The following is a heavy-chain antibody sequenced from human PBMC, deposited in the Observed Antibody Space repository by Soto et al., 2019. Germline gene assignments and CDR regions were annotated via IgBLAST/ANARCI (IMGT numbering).Heavy chain of an antibody. CDR1: GDTFSFYC. V-gene: IGHV1-69*04. Sequence: QVQLVQSGAEVKRPGSSVKVSCKASGDTFSFYCINWVRHAPGLGLEWMGRVNPILSMSNYAQRFQGRVTMTADKSTSTAYMELSGLRSEDTAMYYCATSYGSGYRAFDYWGQGALVTVSS. D-gene: IGHD3-10*01. J-gene: IGHJ4*02. CDR3: ATSYGSGYRAFDY. CDR2: VNPILSMS.